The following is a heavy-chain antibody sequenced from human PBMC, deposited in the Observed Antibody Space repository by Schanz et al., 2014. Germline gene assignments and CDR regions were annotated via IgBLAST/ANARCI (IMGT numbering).Heavy chain of an antibody. J-gene: IGHJ6*02. Sequence: QVQLVQSGAEVKKPGSSVKVSCKASGGTFSSSTLTWVRQAPGQGLEWMGRIIPILDKTNYAQKFQGRVTMTADKSTRTVYMEGSRLRSEDTAVYYCAKVNRTRYYAMGGWGQGTTVTVSS. V-gene: IGHV1-69*08. CDR3: AKVNRTRYYAMGG. CDR1: GGTFSSST. D-gene: IGHD3-9*01. CDR2: IIPILDKT.